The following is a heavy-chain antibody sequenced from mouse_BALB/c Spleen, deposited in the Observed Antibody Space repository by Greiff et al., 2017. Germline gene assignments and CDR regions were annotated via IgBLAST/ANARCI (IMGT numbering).Heavy chain of an antibody. J-gene: IGHJ4*01. D-gene: IGHD1-2*01. CDR3: ARGSLLRLYYYAMDY. CDR2: ISSGGST. CDR1: GFTFSSYA. Sequence: EVHLVESGGGLVKPGGSLKLSCAASGFTFSSYAMSWVRQTPEKRLEWVASISSGGSTYYPDSVKGRFTISRDNARNILYLQMSSLRSEDTAMYYCARGSLLRLYYYAMDYWGQGTSVTVSS. V-gene: IGHV5-6-5*01.